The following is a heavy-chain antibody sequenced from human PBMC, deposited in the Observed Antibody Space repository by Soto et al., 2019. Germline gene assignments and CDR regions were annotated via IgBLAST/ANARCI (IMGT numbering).Heavy chain of an antibody. CDR1: GFTFSSYT. CDR3: GAGTGAY. D-gene: IGHD2-8*02. V-gene: IGHV3-21*01. CDR2: ISRSSSYI. Sequence: EVQLVESGGGLVKPGGSLRLSCAASGFTFSSYTMNWVRQAPGKGLEWVSSISRSSSYIYFADSVKGRFTISRDNAKNSLYLQMNSLRAEDPAVYYCGAGTGAYWDQGTLVTVSS. J-gene: IGHJ4*02.